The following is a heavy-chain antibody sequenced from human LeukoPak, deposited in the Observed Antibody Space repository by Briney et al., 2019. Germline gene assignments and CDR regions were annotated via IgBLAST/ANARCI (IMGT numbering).Heavy chain of an antibody. CDR2: FYYTGST. CDR3: ARGGNALDY. Sequence: PSETLSLTCTVSGGSISTYYWSWIRQPPGKGLDWIGSFYYTGSTNYNPSLRSRVTMSLDTSKNQISLRLSSVTAADTAVYYCARGGNALDYWGQGTLVTVSS. D-gene: IGHD4-23*01. V-gene: IGHV4-59*01. J-gene: IGHJ4*02. CDR1: GGSISTYY.